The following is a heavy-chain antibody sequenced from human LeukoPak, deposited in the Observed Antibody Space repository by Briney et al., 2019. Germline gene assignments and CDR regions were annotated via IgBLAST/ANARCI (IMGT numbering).Heavy chain of an antibody. J-gene: IGHJ4*02. CDR1: GGSVSTGSYY. V-gene: IGHV4-61*01. CDR2: IYYSGDT. D-gene: IGHD1-26*01. Sequence: SETLSLTCTVSGGSVSTGSYYWSWIRQPPGKGLEWIGYIYYSGDTKYNPSLKSRVTTSVDTSKNQFSLKLSSVTAADTAVYYCARAKWELVESWGQGTLVTVSS. CDR3: ARAKWELVES.